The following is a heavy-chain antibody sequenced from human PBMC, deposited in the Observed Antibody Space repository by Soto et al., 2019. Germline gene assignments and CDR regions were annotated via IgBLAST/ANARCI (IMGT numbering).Heavy chain of an antibody. CDR1: GGTISSYA. CDR3: ASGNRDGYNFLDY. D-gene: IGHD5-12*01. J-gene: IGHJ4*02. V-gene: IGHV1-69*13. CDR2: IIPIFGTA. Sequence: GASAKFSCKASGGTISSYAISWVRQAPGQGLEWMGGIIPIFGTANYAQKFQGRVTITADESTSTAYMELSSLRSEDTAVYYCASGNRDGYNFLDYWGQGTLVTVSS.